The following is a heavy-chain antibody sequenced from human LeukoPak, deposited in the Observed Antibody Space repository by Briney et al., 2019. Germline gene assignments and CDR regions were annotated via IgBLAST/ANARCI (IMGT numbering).Heavy chain of an antibody. Sequence: SETPSLTCTVSGGSISSFYWTWIRQPPGKGLEYIGYIYYSGSTNYNPSLKSRVTMSSDTSKNQFSLKLSSVTAADTAVYYCARERTFGGVISYWGQGILVTVSS. CDR2: IYYSGST. J-gene: IGHJ4*02. CDR3: ARERTFGGVISY. V-gene: IGHV4-59*01. CDR1: GGSISSFY. D-gene: IGHD3-16*02.